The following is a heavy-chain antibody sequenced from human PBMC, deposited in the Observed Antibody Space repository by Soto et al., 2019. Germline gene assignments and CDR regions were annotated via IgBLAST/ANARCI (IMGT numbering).Heavy chain of an antibody. CDR3: AKEGGYYDSSGYYYTYYYGMDV. CDR1: GFTFSSYA. Sequence: QPGGSLRLSCAASGFTFSSYAMSWVRQAPGKGLEWVSAISGSGGSTYYADSVKGRFTISRDNSKNTLYLQMNSLRAEDTAVYYCAKEGGYYDSSGYYYTYYYGMDVWGQGT. CDR2: ISGSGGST. D-gene: IGHD3-22*01. V-gene: IGHV3-23*01. J-gene: IGHJ6*02.